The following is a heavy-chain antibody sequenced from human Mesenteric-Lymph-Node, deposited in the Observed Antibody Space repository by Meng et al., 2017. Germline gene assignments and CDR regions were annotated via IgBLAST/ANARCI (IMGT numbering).Heavy chain of an antibody. D-gene: IGHD5-24*01. J-gene: IGHJ2*01. CDR1: VYTLTSYG. CDR2: ISAYNGNT. Sequence: QVTVVQVEAKVNKPEASLKVSWKAYVYTLTSYGTRRLRQAPGQGLEWMGWISAYNGNTNYGQKLQGRVTMTTDTSTSTAYMELRSLRSDDTALYYCARGWRWIQDINWYFDLWGRGTLVTVSS. CDR3: ARGWRWIQDINWYFDL. V-gene: IGHV1-18*01.